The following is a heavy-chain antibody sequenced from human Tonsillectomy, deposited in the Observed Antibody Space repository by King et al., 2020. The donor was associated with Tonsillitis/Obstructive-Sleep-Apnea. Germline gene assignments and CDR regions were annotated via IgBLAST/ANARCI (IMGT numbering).Heavy chain of an antibody. D-gene: IGHD4-17*01. J-gene: IGHJ4*02. V-gene: IGHV2-5*02. CDR2: IYWDDDK. CDR1: GFSLSTSGVG. CDR3: AHRAYMTTVTSAFDY. Sequence: TLKESGPTLVKPTQTLTLTCTFSGFSLSTSGVGVGWIRQPPGKALERLALIYWDDDKRYSPSLKSRLTITKDTSKNQVVLTMTNMDPVDTATYYCAHRAYMTTVTSAFDYWGQGTLVTVSS.